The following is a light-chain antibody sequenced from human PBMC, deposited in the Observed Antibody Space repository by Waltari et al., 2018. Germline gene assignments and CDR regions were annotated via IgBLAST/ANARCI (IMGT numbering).Light chain of an antibody. CDR2: KNK. CDR1: SSTIGNNY. CDR3: AAWDDSLSAWV. Sequence: QSVLTQAPSASETPGQRVTISCSGSSSTIGNNYVYWYQQPPGTAPKLLIYKNKQRPSGVPDRFSGSKSGTSASLAISRLRSEDEADFYCAAWDDSLSAWVFGGGTKLTVL. V-gene: IGLV1-47*01. J-gene: IGLJ3*02.